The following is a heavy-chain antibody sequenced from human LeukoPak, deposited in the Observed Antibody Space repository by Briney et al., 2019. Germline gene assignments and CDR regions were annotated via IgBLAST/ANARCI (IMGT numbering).Heavy chain of an antibody. CDR3: ARAPGVVITPNFDY. CDR2: INPNSGGT. J-gene: IGHJ4*02. V-gene: IGHV1-2*02. D-gene: IGHD3-3*01. CDR1: GYTFTGYY. Sequence: ASVKVSCKASGYTFTGYYMHWVRQAPGHGLEWMGWINPNSGGTNYAQKFQGRVTMTRDTSISTAYMELSRLRSDDTAVYYCARAPGVVITPNFDYWGQGTLVTVSS.